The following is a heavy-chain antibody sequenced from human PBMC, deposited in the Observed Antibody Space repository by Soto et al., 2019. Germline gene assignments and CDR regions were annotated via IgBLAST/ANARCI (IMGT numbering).Heavy chain of an antibody. J-gene: IGHJ4*02. CDR3: ASTKKGSYLDY. V-gene: IGHV3-33*01. CDR2: IWYDGSNK. CDR1: GFTFSSYG. D-gene: IGHD3-10*01. Sequence: GSLRLSCAASGFTFSSYGMHWVRQAPGKGLEWVAVIWYDGSNKYYADSVKGRFTISRDNSKNTLYLQMNSLRAEDTAVYYCASTKKGSYLDYWGQGTLVTVSS.